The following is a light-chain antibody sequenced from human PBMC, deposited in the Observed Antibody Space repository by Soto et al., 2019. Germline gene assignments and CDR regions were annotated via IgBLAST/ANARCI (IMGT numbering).Light chain of an antibody. CDR2: SAS. J-gene: IGKJ5*01. CDR1: QNIRSF. Sequence: DIQMTQSPSSLSAPVGDRITITCRASQNIRSFLNWYQQKPGKAPRLLIYSASSLQSGVPSRFSGSGSGTDFTLTINNLQPEDFATYYCQQSYSSPPITFGQGTRLEIK. V-gene: IGKV1-39*01. CDR3: QQSYSSPPIT.